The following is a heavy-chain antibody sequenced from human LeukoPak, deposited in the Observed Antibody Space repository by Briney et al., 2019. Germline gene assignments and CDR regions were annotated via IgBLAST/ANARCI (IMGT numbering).Heavy chain of an antibody. J-gene: IGHJ3*02. CDR1: GGSFSGYY. CDR2: INRSGST. Sequence: PSETLSLTCTIYGGSFSGYYWSWIRQPPGKGLEWIGEINRSGSTNYNPSLRGRVTMSVDTPRNQFSLKLSSVTAADTAVYYCARPNAHLAFDIWGQGTILIVSS. V-gene: IGHV4-34*01. CDR3: ARPNAHLAFDI.